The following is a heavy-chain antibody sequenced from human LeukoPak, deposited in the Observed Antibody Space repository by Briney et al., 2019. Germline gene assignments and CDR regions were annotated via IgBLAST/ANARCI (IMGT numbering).Heavy chain of an antibody. Sequence: GASVKVSCKASGYTFTSYGISWVRQAPGQGLEWMGWFSAYNGNTKYAQKLQDRVTMTTDTSTTTAYMEVRSLTSDDTAVYYCARGSAMAQKQLVRHFDSWDQGTLVIVSS. D-gene: IGHD6-6*01. V-gene: IGHV1-18*01. J-gene: IGHJ4*02. CDR1: GYTFTSYG. CDR3: ARGSAMAQKQLVRHFDS. CDR2: FSAYNGNT.